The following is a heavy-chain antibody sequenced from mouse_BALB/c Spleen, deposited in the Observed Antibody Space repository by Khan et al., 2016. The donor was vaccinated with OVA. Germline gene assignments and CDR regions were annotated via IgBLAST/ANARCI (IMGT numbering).Heavy chain of an antibody. J-gene: IGHJ2*01. CDR1: GYTFTNYW. Sequence: QVQLKQSGAELVKPGASVKLSCKASGYTFTNYWVHWVKQRPGQGLEWIGEIYPSDGRPNNNEKFKSKATLTVDNSSNTAYLQLSSLTSEDSAVYYCARNDYFGNYFDYWGQGTTLTVSS. V-gene: IGHV1S81*02. CDR2: IYPSDGRP. D-gene: IGHD2-1*01. CDR3: ARNDYFGNYFDY.